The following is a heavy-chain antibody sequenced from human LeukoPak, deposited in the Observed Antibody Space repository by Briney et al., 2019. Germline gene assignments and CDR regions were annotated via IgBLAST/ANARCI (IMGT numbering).Heavy chain of an antibody. Sequence: GGSLRLSCVASRFTFNTYASNWVRQAPGKGLEWVSAISSNGDFTYYADSVRGRFTISRDNSKNTVFLQMNGVRADDRAVYYCATVKRDCSGGTCYSYDYWGQGTPVTVSS. CDR3: ATVKRDCSGGTCYSYDY. CDR2: ISSNGDFT. J-gene: IGHJ4*02. CDR1: RFTFNTYA. D-gene: IGHD2-15*01. V-gene: IGHV3-23*01.